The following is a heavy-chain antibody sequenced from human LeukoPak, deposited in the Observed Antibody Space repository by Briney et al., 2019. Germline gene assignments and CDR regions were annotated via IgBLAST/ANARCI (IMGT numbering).Heavy chain of an antibody. J-gene: IGHJ3*02. CDR2: IYYSGST. V-gene: IGHV4-61*01. D-gene: IGHD3-10*01. CDR3: ARDSGPEDDAFDI. Sequence: SETLSLTCTVSGGSISSSSYYWGWIRQPPGKGLEWIGYIYYSGSTNYNPSLKSRVTISVDTSKNQFSLKLSSVTAADTAVYYCARDSGPEDDAFDIWGQGTMVTVSS. CDR1: GGSISSSSYY.